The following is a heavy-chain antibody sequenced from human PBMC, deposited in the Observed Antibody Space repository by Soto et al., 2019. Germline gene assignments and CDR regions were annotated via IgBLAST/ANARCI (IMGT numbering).Heavy chain of an antibody. J-gene: IGHJ3*02. CDR3: ARTYGDYQSAFDI. CDR2: INPNSGGT. V-gene: IGHV1-2*04. CDR1: GYTFTSYG. Sequence: ASVKVSCKASGYTFTSYGISWVRQAPGQGLEWMGWINPNSGGTNYAQKFQGWVTMTTDTSTSTAYMELSRLRSDDTAVYYCARTYGDYQSAFDIWGQGTMVTVSS. D-gene: IGHD4-17*01.